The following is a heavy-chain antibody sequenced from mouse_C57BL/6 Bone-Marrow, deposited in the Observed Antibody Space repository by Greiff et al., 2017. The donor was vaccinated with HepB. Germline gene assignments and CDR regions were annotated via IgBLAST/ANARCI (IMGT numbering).Heavy chain of an antibody. D-gene: IGHD1-1*01. J-gene: IGHJ2*01. CDR3: ARPGSGLWYFDY. CDR2: IYPRSGNT. CDR1: GYTFTSYG. V-gene: IGHV1-81*01. Sequence: VQLQQSGAELARPGASVKLSCKASGYTFTSYGISWVKQRTGQGLEWIGEIYPRSGNTYYNEKFKGKATLTADKSSSTAYMELRSLTSEDSAVYFCARPGSGLWYFDYWGKGTTLTVSS.